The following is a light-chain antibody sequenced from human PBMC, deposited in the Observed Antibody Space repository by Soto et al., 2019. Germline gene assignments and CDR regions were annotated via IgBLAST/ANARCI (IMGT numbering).Light chain of an antibody. CDR2: GAS. CDR1: QSISSNF. CDR3: QQRSNWPPIT. J-gene: IGKJ5*01. Sequence: EIVLAQAPGTRSLSPGAGAALYCRAGQSISSNFLAWYQQKRCQAPRLMIHGASKMATGIPDRFSGRGSGTDFTLTITRLEPEDSAVYYGQQRSNWPPITFGQMTRLEIK. V-gene: IGKV3D-20*02.